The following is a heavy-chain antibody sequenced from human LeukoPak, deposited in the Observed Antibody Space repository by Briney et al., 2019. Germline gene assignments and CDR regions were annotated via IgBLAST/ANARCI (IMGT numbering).Heavy chain of an antibody. Sequence: SETLSLTCTVSGGSISSYYWSWIRQPPGKGLEWIGYIYYSGSTNYNPSLKSRVTISVDTSKNQFSLKLSSVTAADTAVYYCARSQGSAAAEYWGQGTLVTVSS. CDR3: ARSQGSAAAEY. D-gene: IGHD6-13*01. CDR1: GGSISSYY. V-gene: IGHV4-59*01. J-gene: IGHJ4*02. CDR2: IYYSGST.